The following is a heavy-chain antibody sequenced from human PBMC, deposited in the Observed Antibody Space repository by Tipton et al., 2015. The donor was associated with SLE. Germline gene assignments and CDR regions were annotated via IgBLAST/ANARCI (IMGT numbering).Heavy chain of an antibody. CDR3: ARDYYGSGFDAFDI. Sequence: TLSLTCAVSGGSIISSSWWSWVRQPPGKGLEWIGDIYHSESPNYNPSLKSRVTISVDTSKNQFSLKLSSVTAADTAVYYCARDYYGSGFDAFDIWGQGTMVTVSS. CDR2: IYHSESP. CDR1: GGSIISSSW. V-gene: IGHV4-4*02. J-gene: IGHJ3*02. D-gene: IGHD3-10*01.